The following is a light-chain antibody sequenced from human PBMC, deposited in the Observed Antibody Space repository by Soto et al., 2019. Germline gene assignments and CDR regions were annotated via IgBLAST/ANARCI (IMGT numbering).Light chain of an antibody. Sequence: QSALTQPASVSGSPGQSITISCSGFSSDVGDYNYVSWYQQHAGKVPKLIIYEVTNRPLGVSNRFSGSKSGNTASLTISGLQPEDEADYYCSSYTTSSTLVFGTGTKLTVL. CDR3: SSYTTSSTLV. J-gene: IGLJ1*01. CDR2: EVT. V-gene: IGLV2-14*01. CDR1: SSDVGDYNY.